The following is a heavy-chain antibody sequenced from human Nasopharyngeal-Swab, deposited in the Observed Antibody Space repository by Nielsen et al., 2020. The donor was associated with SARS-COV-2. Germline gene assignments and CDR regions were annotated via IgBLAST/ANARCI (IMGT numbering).Heavy chain of an antibody. D-gene: IGHD5-24*01. V-gene: IGHV3-7*03. CDR1: EFTLSSYC. J-gene: IGHJ5*02. Sequence: GGSLRLSCSASEFTLSSYCMTWVRQAPGRGLEWLAHTKEDGTVTHYVDSVRGRFTVSRDNAKNSLFLQMNSLRAEDTAVYFCAREGRDGAVSSWGQGTLVTVSS. CDR3: AREGRDGAVSS. CDR2: TKEDGTVT.